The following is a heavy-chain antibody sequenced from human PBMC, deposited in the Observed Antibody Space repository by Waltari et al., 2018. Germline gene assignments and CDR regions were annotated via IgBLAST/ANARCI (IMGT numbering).Heavy chain of an antibody. D-gene: IGHD3-10*01. J-gene: IGHJ3*02. CDR1: GGTFSSYA. V-gene: IGHV1-69*08. CDR2: IIPIFGTA. CDR3: AIITMVQGVIKNAFDI. Sequence: QVQLVQSGAEVKKPGSSVKVSCKASGGTFSSYAISWVRPAPGQGLEWMGRIIPIFGTANYAQKFQGRVTITADKSTSTAYMELSSLRSEDTAVYYCAIITMVQGVIKNAFDIWGQGTMVTVSS.